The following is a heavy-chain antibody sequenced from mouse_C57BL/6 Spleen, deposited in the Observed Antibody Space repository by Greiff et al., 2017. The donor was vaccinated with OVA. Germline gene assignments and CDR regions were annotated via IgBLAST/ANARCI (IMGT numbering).Heavy chain of an antibody. CDR2: INPGSGGT. D-gene: IGHD2-2*01. J-gene: IGHJ2*01. Sequence: QVQLQQSGAELVRPGTSVKVSCKASGYAFTNYLIEWVKQRPGQGLEWIGVINPGSGGTNYNEKFKGKATLTADKSSSTAYMQLSSLTSEDSAVYFCARGVTTEYYFDYWGQGTTLTVSS. CDR3: ARGVTTEYYFDY. V-gene: IGHV1-54*01. CDR1: GYAFTNYL.